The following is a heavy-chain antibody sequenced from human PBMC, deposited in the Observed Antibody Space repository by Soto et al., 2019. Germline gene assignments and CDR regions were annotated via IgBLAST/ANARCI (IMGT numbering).Heavy chain of an antibody. CDR3: VRDERSVFGPSAFDI. CDR1: GLTFSSYG. V-gene: IGHV3-33*01. CDR2: IWYDGSNK. Sequence: GGSLRLSCIPSGLTFSSYGMHWVRQAPGKGLEWVAVIWYDGSNKYYADSVQGRFTISRDNSKNALFLQMNSLRAEDTAVYYCVRDERSVFGPSAFDISGQGTMVTVSS. J-gene: IGHJ3*02. D-gene: IGHD3-10*01.